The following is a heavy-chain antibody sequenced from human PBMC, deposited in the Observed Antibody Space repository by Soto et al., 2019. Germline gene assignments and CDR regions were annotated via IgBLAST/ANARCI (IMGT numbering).Heavy chain of an antibody. J-gene: IGHJ6*03. CDR3: AKADYCSGGSCRPYYYYYYMDV. Sequence: GGSLRLSCAASGFTFSSYAMSWVRQAPGKGLEWVSAISGSGGSTYYADSVKGRFTISRDNSKNTLYLQMNSLRAEDTAVYYCAKADYCSGGSCRPYYYYYYMDVWGKGTTVTVS. V-gene: IGHV3-23*01. CDR1: GFTFSSYA. D-gene: IGHD2-15*01. CDR2: ISGSGGST.